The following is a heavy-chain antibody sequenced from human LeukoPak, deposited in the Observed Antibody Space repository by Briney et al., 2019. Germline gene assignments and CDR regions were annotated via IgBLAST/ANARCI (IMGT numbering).Heavy chain of an antibody. V-gene: IGHV4-39*07. D-gene: IGHD3-10*01. Sequence: PSETLSLTCSVSGGSISSSSYYWGWIRQPPGKGLEWIGSIYYSGSTYYNPSLKSRVAISVDTSRKKFSVKLSSVTAADTAVYYCARATDLVRGVVGAFDVWGQGTMVSVS. CDR2: IYYSGST. J-gene: IGHJ3*01. CDR1: GGSISSSSYY. CDR3: ARATDLVRGVVGAFDV.